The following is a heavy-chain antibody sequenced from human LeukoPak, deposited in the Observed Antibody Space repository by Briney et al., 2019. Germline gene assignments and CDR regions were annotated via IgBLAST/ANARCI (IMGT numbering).Heavy chain of an antibody. V-gene: IGHV1-69*04. J-gene: IGHJ4*02. CDR3: ARDASIAVAGTPFRYFDY. CDR1: GGTFSSYT. D-gene: IGHD6-19*01. Sequence: ASVKVSCKASGGTFSSYTISWVRQAPGQGLEWMGRIIPILGIANYAQQFQGRVTITADKSTGPAYMEPSSLRSEDTAVYYCARDASIAVAGTPFRYFDYWGQGTLVTVSS. CDR2: IIPILGIA.